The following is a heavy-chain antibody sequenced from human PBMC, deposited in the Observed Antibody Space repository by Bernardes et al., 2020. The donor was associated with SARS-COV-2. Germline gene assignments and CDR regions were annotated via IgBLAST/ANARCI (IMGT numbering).Heavy chain of an antibody. CDR1: GFTFSDYY. J-gene: IGHJ6*02. Sequence: GGSLRLSCAASGFTFSDYYMSWIRQAPGKGLEWVSYISSSGSTIYYADSVKGRFTISRDNAKNSLYLQMNSLRAEDTAVYYCARSLYYDFWSGYLNNYYYYGMDVWGQGTTVTVSS. V-gene: IGHV3-11*01. CDR2: ISSSGSTI. D-gene: IGHD3-3*01. CDR3: ARSLYYDFWSGYLNNYYYYGMDV.